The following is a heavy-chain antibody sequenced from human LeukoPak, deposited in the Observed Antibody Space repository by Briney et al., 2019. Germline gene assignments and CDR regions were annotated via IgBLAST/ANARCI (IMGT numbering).Heavy chain of an antibody. Sequence: ASVKVSFTASGYTFTIYAMNWVRQAPGQGLEWMGWINTNTGNPTYAQGFTGRFVFSLDTSVSTAYLQISSLKAEDTAVYFCARDWGGWNQAYWGQGTLNTVSS. V-gene: IGHV7-4-1*02. D-gene: IGHD1-1*01. J-gene: IGHJ4*02. CDR1: GYTFTIYA. CDR3: ARDWGGWNQAY. CDR2: INTNTGNP.